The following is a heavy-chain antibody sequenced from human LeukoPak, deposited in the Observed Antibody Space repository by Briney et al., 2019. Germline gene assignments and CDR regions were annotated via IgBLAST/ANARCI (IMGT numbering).Heavy chain of an antibody. V-gene: IGHV3-33*06. Sequence: GGSLRLSCAASGFTFSSYGMHWVRQTPGKGLEWVAVIWYDGSNKYYADSVKGRFTISRDNSKNTLYLQMNSLRAEDTAVYYCAKAFRSAAGTSFPDYWGQRTLVTVSS. CDR1: GFTFSSYG. D-gene: IGHD6-13*01. CDR2: IWYDGSNK. J-gene: IGHJ4*02. CDR3: AKAFRSAAGTSFPDY.